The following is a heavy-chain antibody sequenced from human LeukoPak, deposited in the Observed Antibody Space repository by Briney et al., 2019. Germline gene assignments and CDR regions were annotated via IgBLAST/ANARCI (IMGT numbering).Heavy chain of an antibody. CDR3: ARDSNIPYGSGSYYYYYYGMDV. J-gene: IGHJ6*02. D-gene: IGHD3-10*01. CDR2: IYTSGST. CDR1: GGSISSYY. Sequence: SETLSLTCTVSGGSISSYYWSWIRQPAGKGLEWIGRIYTSGSTNYNPSLKSRVTMSVDTSKNQFSLKLSSVTAADTAVYYCARDSNIPYGSGSYYYYYYGMDVWGQRTTVTVSS. V-gene: IGHV4-4*07.